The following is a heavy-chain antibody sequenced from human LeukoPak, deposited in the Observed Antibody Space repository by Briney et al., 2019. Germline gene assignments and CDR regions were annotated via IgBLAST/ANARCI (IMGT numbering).Heavy chain of an antibody. CDR2: IRSKAYRGTT. J-gene: IGHJ6*02. V-gene: IGHV3-49*04. Sequence: PGWSLRLSCTTSGFNFGAHAITWVRQAPGKGLEWVGLIRSKAYRGTTESAASVKGRFTISRDDSKVVVYLQKISLKSEDAAVYYCSRGPIQLLVHNGLDVWGQGTPVTVSS. CDR1: GFNFGAHA. CDR3: SRGPIQLLVHNGLDV. D-gene: IGHD5-18*01.